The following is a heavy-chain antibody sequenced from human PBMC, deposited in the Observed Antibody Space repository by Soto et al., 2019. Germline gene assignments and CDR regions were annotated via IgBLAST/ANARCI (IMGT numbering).Heavy chain of an antibody. CDR2: ISGSGGST. J-gene: IGHJ3*02. CDR3: AKAGVESSGWYNPDAFDI. Sequence: GGSLRLSCAASGFTFSSYAMSWVRQAPGKGLEWVSAISGSGGSTYYADSVKGRFTISRDNSKNTLYLQMNSLRAEDTAVYYCAKAGVESSGWYNPDAFDIWGQGTMVTVSS. CDR1: GFTFSSYA. D-gene: IGHD6-19*01. V-gene: IGHV3-23*01.